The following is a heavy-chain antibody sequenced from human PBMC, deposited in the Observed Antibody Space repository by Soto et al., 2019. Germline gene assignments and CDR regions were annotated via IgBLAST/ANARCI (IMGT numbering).Heavy chain of an antibody. CDR2: IIPLLGIT. CDR3: ARDPRSITGTTSSEDFQH. V-gene: IGHV1-69*01. CDR1: GGTLSGYA. D-gene: IGHD1-20*01. J-gene: IGHJ1*01. Sequence: QATLMQSGAEVKKPGSSVKVSCKASGGTLSGYAINWVRQAPGKGLEWMGGIIPLLGITDYGQKFQGRITIAADESTGTAYMDLRGLRSEDTAVYYCARDPRSITGTTSSEDFQHWGQGTLVSVSS.